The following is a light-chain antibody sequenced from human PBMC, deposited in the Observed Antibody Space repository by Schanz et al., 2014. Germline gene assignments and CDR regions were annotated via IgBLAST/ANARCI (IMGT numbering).Light chain of an antibody. J-gene: IGLJ3*02. CDR2: DVT. V-gene: IGLV2-14*01. CDR3: SSYTSSRTWV. Sequence: QSALTQPASVSGSPGQSITISCTGTSSDVGGYNYVSWYQQHPGKAPKLLIYDVTKRPSGVPDRFSGSKSGNTASLTISGLQAEDEADYYCSSYTSSRTWVFGGGTKVTVL. CDR1: SSDVGGYNY.